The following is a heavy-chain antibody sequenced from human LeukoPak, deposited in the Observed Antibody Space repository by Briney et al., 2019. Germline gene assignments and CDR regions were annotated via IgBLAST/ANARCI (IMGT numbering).Heavy chain of an antibody. CDR2: IYPGDSDT. CDR3: ARTAYCGGDCLNFDY. J-gene: IGHJ4*02. CDR1: GYSFASSW. V-gene: IGHV5-51*01. Sequence: GESLKISCKGSGYSFASSWIGWVRQMPGKGLEWMGIIYPGDSDTRYSPSFRGQVTISADKSISTAYLQWSSLKASDTAMYYCARTAYCGGDCLNFDYWGQGTLVTVSS. D-gene: IGHD2-21*02.